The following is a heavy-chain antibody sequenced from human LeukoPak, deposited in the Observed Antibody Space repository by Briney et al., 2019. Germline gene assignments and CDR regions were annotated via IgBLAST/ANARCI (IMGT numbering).Heavy chain of an antibody. J-gene: IGHJ6*02. V-gene: IGHV1-18*01. Sequence: GASVKVSCKASGYTFTSYGISWVRQAPGQGLEWMGWISAYNGNTNYAQKFQGRVTMTRNTSISTAYMELSSLRSEDTAVYYCARGQTNYDFWSGYYTDYGMDVWGQGTTVTVSS. CDR3: ARGQTNYDFWSGYYTDYGMDV. D-gene: IGHD3-3*01. CDR2: ISAYNGNT. CDR1: GYTFTSYG.